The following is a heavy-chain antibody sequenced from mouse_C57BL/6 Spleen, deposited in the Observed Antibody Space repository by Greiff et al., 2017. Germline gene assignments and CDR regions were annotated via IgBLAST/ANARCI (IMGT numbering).Heavy chain of an antibody. V-gene: IGHV7-3*01. CDR2: IRNKANGYTT. CDR3: ARGTGTGFAY. Sequence: EVKLVESGGGLVQPGGSLSLSCAASGFTFPDYYMSWVRQPPGKALEWLGFIRNKANGYTTEYSASVKGRFTISRDNSQSILYLQMNALRAEDSATYYCARGTGTGFAYWGQGTLVTVSA. J-gene: IGHJ3*01. CDR1: GFTFPDYY. D-gene: IGHD4-1*01.